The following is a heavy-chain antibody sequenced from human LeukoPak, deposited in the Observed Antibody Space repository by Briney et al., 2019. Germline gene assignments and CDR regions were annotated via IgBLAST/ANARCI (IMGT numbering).Heavy chain of an antibody. D-gene: IGHD6-6*01. V-gene: IGHV4-61*05. CDR1: GGSISSSSYY. J-gene: IGHJ6*03. CDR2: IYYSGST. Sequence: SETLSLTCTVSGGSISSSSYYWGWIRQPPGKGLEWIGYIYYSGSTNYNPSLKSRVTISVDTSKNQFSLKLSSVTAADTAVYYCARGRGPSSSSRIGYYYYYMDVWGKGTTVTVSS. CDR3: ARGRGPSSSSRIGYYYYYMDV.